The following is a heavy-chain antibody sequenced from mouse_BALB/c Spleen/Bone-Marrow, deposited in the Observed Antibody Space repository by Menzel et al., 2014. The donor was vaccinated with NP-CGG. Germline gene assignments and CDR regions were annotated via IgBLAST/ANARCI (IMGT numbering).Heavy chain of an antibody. V-gene: IGHV1-69*02. CDR1: GYTFTSYW. D-gene: IGHD2-3*01. Sequence: VQLQQSGAELVKPGAPVKLSCKASGYTFTSYWMNWVKQRPGRGLEWIGRIDPSDSETHYNQKFKDKATLTVDKSSSTAYIQVISLTSEDSAVYHCARALGDGYYYAMDYWGQGTSVTVSS. J-gene: IGHJ4*01. CDR3: ARALGDGYYYAMDY. CDR2: IDPSDSET.